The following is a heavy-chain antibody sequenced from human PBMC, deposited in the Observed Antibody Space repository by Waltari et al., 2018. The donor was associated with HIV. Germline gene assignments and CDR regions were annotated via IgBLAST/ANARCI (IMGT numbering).Heavy chain of an antibody. CDR3: ARGGYYYDISGYYHY. V-gene: IGHV3-33*01. CDR2: IWYDGENK. D-gene: IGHD3-22*01. Sequence: QVQLVESGGGVVQPGRSRRLSCAGSGFTLRNFALHWVRQAPGKLLEWVAVIWYDGENKYYADSVKGRFTISRDNSKNTLYLQMNSLRVEDTAVYYCARGGYYYDISGYYHYWGQGTLVTVSS. J-gene: IGHJ4*02. CDR1: GFTLRNFA.